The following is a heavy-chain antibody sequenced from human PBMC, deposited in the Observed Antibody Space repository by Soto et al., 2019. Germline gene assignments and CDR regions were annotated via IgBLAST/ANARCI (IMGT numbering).Heavy chain of an antibody. D-gene: IGHD3-3*01. CDR1: GYTFTSYD. CDR2: MNPNSGNT. J-gene: IGHJ6*02. V-gene: IGHV1-8*01. Sequence: QVQLVQSGAEVKKPGASVKVSCKASGYTFTSYDINWVRQATGQGLEWMGWMNPNSGNTGYAQKFQSRATMTRNTPISTAYMVLSSLRSEDTAVYYCAIVDFGVPRDQKRGMDVWGQGTTVTVSS. CDR3: AIVDFGVPRDQKRGMDV.